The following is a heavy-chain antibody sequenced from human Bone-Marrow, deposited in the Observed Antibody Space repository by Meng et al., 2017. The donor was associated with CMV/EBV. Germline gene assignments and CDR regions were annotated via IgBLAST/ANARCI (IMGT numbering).Heavy chain of an antibody. V-gene: IGHV4-34*01. CDR1: GFTFSSYA. D-gene: IGHD2/OR15-2a*01. Sequence: ESLKISCAASGFTFSSYAMSWIRQPPGKGLEWIGEINHSGSTNYNPSLKSRVTISVDTSKNQFSLKLSSVTAADTAVYYCARGGYYDFYLSWFDPWGQGSLVTVSS. CDR2: INHSGST. CDR3: ARGGYYDFYLSWFDP. J-gene: IGHJ5*02.